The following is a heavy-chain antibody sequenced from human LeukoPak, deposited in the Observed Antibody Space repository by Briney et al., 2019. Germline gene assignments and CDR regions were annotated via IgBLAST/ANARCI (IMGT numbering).Heavy chain of an antibody. CDR1: GGSISSSSYY. CDR2: IYYSGSP. J-gene: IGHJ4*02. V-gene: IGHV4-39*07. D-gene: IGHD3-22*01. Sequence: PSETLSLTCTVSGGSISSSSYYWGWIRQPPGKGLEWIGSIYYSGSPYYNPSLKSRVTISVDTSRSRFSLKLSSVTAADTAVYYCAREGVGRSGYYADYWGQGTLVTVSS. CDR3: AREGVGRSGYYADY.